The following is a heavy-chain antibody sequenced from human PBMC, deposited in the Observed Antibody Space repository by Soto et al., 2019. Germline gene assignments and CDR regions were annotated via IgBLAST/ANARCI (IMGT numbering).Heavy chain of an antibody. CDR2: IIPILGIA. D-gene: IGHD6-19*01. CDR3: ARERWAVAGGENKTYYYYYGMDV. CDR1: GGTFSSYT. Sequence: QVQLVQSGAEVKKPGSSVKVSCKASGGTFSSYTISWVRQAPGQGLEWMGRIIPILGIANYAQKFQGRVTITAHKSTRAAYMELSSLRSEDTAVYYCARERWAVAGGENKTYYYYYGMDVWGQGTTVTVSS. V-gene: IGHV1-69*08. J-gene: IGHJ6*02.